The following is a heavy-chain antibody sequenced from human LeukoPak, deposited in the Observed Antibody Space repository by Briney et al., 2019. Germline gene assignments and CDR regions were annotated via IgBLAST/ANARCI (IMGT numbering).Heavy chain of an antibody. V-gene: IGHV3-73*01. CDR3: TRQGDSALNLDY. CDR2: IRSKANSYAT. CDR1: GFTFSGSS. Sequence: GGSLRLSCVASGFTFSGSSIHWVRQASGKGLEWVGRIRSKANSYATAYAASVKGRFTISRDDSKNTAYLQMNSLKTEDTAVYYCTRQGDSALNLDYWGQGTLVTVSS. J-gene: IGHJ4*02. D-gene: IGHD2-21*02.